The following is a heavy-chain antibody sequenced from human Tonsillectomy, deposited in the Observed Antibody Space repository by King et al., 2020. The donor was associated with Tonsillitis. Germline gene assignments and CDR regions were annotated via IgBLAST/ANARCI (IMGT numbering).Heavy chain of an antibody. D-gene: IGHD6-19*01. V-gene: IGHV4-38-2*02. CDR1: GFSISSGYY. J-gene: IGHJ4*02. CDR2: VFHTGST. CDR3: AREGAVAVNFFDY. Sequence: QLQESGPGLVKSSETLSLTCNVSGFSISSGYYWGWIRQSPGKGLEWIGNVFHTGSTSYNPSLKSRVDISVDTSKNQFSLKMRSVTAADTAVYYCAREGAVAVNFFDYWGQGTLVTVSS.